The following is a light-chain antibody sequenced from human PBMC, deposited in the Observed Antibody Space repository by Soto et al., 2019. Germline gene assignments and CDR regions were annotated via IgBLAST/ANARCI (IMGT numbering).Light chain of an antibody. CDR1: SSNIGRNT. CDR2: SNN. V-gene: IGLV1-44*01. Sequence: QSVLTQPPSASGTPGQRVTISGSGSSSNIGRNTVNWYQQLPGTAPKLLIYSNNQRPSGVPDRFSGSKSGTSASLAISGLQSEDEADYYCAAWDDSLNGYVFGTGTKLTVL. CDR3: AAWDDSLNGYV. J-gene: IGLJ1*01.